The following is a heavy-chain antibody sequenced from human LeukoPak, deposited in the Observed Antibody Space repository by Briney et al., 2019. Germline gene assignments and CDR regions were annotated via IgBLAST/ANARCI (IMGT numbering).Heavy chain of an antibody. D-gene: IGHD2-15*01. J-gene: IGHJ5*02. Sequence: GGSLRLSCAASGFTFDDYAMHWVRQAPGKGLEWVSGISWNGGSTGYADSVKGRFTISRDNSKNTLYLQMNSLRPEDTAVYYCARGVVVVVAATSNWFDPWGQGTLVTVSS. CDR2: ISWNGGST. CDR3: ARGVVVVVAATSNWFDP. CDR1: GFTFDDYA. V-gene: IGHV3-20*04.